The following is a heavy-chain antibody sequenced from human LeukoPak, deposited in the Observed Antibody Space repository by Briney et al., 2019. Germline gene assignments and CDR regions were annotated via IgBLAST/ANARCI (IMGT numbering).Heavy chain of an antibody. CDR1: GGPIRSSY. Sequence: SETLSLTCTVSGGPIRSSYWSWIRQPPGKGLEWIGHIYDSGSTNYNPSLKSRVTISVDTSKNQFSLKLSSVTAADTAVYYCARESDDRDYGWGYWGQGTLVTVSS. CDR2: IYDSGST. D-gene: IGHD4-17*01. CDR3: ARESDDRDYGWGY. J-gene: IGHJ4*02. V-gene: IGHV4-59*01.